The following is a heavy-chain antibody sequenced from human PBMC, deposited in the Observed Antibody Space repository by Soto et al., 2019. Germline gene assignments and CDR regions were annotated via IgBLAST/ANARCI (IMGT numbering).Heavy chain of an antibody. CDR2: IYYSGNT. V-gene: IGHV4-39*01. CDR3: ASIAAPGATHFDF. J-gene: IGHJ4*02. D-gene: IGHD6-13*01. CDR1: GGSLGSSSYY. Sequence: SETLSLTCTVSGGSLGSSSYYWGWIRQSPGKGLEWIGNIYYSGNTFYNPSLKSRVTISVDTSKNQIYLHLSAVTAADTAIFYCASIAAPGATHFDFWGQGTLVTVSS.